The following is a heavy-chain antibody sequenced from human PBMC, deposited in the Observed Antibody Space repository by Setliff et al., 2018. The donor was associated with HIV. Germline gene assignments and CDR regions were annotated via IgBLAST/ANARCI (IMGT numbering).Heavy chain of an antibody. CDR1: GGSISSSNW. Sequence: SETLSLTCAVSGGSISSSNWWSWVRQPPGKGLEWIGEIYHSGSTNYNPSLKSRVTISVDKSKNQFSLKRSSVTAADTAVYSCAREGQQLVRGPYFDYWGQGTLVTVSS. CDR2: IYHSGST. D-gene: IGHD6-13*01. J-gene: IGHJ4*02. CDR3: AREGQQLVRGPYFDY. V-gene: IGHV4-4*02.